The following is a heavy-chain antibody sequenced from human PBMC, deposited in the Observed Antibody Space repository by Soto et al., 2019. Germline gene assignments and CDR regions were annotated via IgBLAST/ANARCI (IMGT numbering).Heavy chain of an antibody. Sequence: SGPTLVNPTQTLTLTCTFSGFSLRTTGMRVSWIRQPPGKALEWLARIDWDDDKFYSTSLKTRLTISKDTSENQVVLTMTNMDPVDTATYYCARTAGYYRGRHFDFWGQGSLVTVSS. V-gene: IGHV2-70*04. J-gene: IGHJ4*02. D-gene: IGHD3-10*01. CDR3: ARTAGYYRGRHFDF. CDR2: IDWDDDK. CDR1: GFSLRTTGMR.